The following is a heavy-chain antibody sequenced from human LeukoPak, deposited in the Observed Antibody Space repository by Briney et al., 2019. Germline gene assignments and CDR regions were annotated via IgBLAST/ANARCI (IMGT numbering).Heavy chain of an antibody. CDR2: INSDGTTT. V-gene: IGHV3-74*01. J-gene: IGHJ6*02. CDR3: ARGNYYGMDA. CDR1: GFTFSSYW. Sequence: GGSLRLSCAASGFTFSSYWMHWVRHAPGKGLLWVSRINSDGTTTYYADSVKGRFTISRDNAKNTLYLQVNSLRAEDTAVFYCARGNYYGMDAWGQGTTVTVSS.